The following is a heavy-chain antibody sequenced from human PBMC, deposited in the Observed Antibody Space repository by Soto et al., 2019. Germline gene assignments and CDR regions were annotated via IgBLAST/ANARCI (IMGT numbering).Heavy chain of an antibody. CDR3: AKDRVESGLGEIDY. Sequence: QVQLVESGGGVVQPGRSLRLSCAASGFSFSNNGMHWVGQAPGKGLEWVAIISYDGSNKYYADSVKGRFTISRDNSKNTLYLQMNSLRVEDTAVYYCAKDRVESGLGEIDYWGQGTLVTVSS. J-gene: IGHJ4*02. CDR2: ISYDGSNK. CDR1: GFSFSNNG. V-gene: IGHV3-30*18. D-gene: IGHD3-16*01.